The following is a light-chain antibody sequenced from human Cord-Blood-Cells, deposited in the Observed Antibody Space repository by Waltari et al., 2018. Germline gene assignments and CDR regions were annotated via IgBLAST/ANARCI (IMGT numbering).Light chain of an antibody. Sequence: DIQMTQSPSSLSASVGDRFTITCRASQSISSYVNWYQQKPGKAPKLLIYAASGLQSGVPARVSGSGSRMDFTLTISILQPEDFATYYCQQSYSTPLTFGGGTKVEIK. J-gene: IGKJ4*01. CDR1: QSISSY. CDR3: QQSYSTPLT. V-gene: IGKV1-39*01. CDR2: AAS.